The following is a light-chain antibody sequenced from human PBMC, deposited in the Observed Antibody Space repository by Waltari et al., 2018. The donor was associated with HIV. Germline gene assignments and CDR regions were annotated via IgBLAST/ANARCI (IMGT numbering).Light chain of an antibody. CDR3: CSYVTTGTWV. CDR1: SRDIGNYDL. V-gene: IGLV2-23*02. Sequence: QSALTQPASVSASPGQSITISCTGTSRDIGNYDLVSWYQHRPGKAPKLMFYEVNKWPSGVSNRCSGSKSGITASLTISGLQAEDEADYYCCSYVTTGTWVFGGGTKLTVL. CDR2: EVN. J-gene: IGLJ3*02.